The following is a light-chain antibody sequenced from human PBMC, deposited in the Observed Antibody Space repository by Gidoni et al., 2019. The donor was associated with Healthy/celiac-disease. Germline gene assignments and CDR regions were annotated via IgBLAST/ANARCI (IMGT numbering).Light chain of an antibody. J-gene: IGLJ2*01. Sequence: SYVLPQPPAVAAAAGKSARMTCVGNNIGSKSVTCYHRKPGQPPVLVVYDDRDRPSGTPPRFSASTFGNTATLTSSRVEAGDEVDYYCQVSDSSSDHVVFGGGTKLTVL. CDR3: QVSDSSSDHVV. CDR1: NIGSKS. V-gene: IGLV3-21*03. CDR2: DDR.